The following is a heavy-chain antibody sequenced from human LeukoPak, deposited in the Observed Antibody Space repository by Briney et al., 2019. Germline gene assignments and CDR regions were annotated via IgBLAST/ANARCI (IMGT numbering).Heavy chain of an antibody. CDR1: GFTLSSYS. CDR3: GRAYLAGVRD. V-gene: IGHV3-48*01. Sequence: GGSLRLSCAVSGFTLSSYSMKWVRQAPGKGLEWVSYISHSSSTIYYADSVKGRFTISRDNANNSLYLQMNSLTADDTGVYYCGRAYLAGVRDWGQGTLVTVSS. CDR2: ISHSSSTI. J-gene: IGHJ4*02. D-gene: IGHD3-10*01.